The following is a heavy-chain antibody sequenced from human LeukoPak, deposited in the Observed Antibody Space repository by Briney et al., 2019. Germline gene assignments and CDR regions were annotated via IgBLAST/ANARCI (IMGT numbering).Heavy chain of an antibody. V-gene: IGHV3-48*01. CDR2: ISRISTAI. D-gene: IGHD5-24*01. CDR3: ARDGYNWADL. J-gene: IGHJ5*02. Sequence: GGSLRLSCAASGFTFDYFAMSWVRQTRGKGLEWIAYISRISTAIQYADSVKGRFTISRDNGENSLFLQMNSLRVEDTALYYCARDGYNWADLWGQGTLVTVSS. CDR1: GFTFDYFA.